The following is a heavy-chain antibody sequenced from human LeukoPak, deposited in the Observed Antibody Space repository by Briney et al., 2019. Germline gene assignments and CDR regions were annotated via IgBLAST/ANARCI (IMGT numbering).Heavy chain of an antibody. V-gene: IGHV1-18*04. D-gene: IGHD5-18*01. CDR1: GYTFTSYG. CDR2: ISAYNGNT. CDR3: ARDSSDGYGHPLDY. Sequence: VASVKVSCKASGYTFTSYGISWVRQAPGQGLEWMGWISAYNGNTNYAQKLQGRVTMTTDTSTSTAYMQLRSLRSDDTAVYYCARDSSDGYGHPLDYWGQRTLVTVSS. J-gene: IGHJ4*02.